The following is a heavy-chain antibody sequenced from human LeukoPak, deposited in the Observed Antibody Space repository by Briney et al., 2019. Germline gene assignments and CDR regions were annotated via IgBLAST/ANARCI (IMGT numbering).Heavy chain of an antibody. Sequence: SETLSLTCTVSGGSISSYYWSWIRQPPGKGLEWIGYIYYSGSTNYNPSLKSRVTISVDTSKNQFSLKLSSVTAADTAVYYCASEAYYYDSSGYYKYWGQGTLVTVSS. CDR1: GGSISSYY. CDR3: ASEAYYYDSSGYYKY. D-gene: IGHD3-22*01. CDR2: IYYSGST. V-gene: IGHV4-59*01. J-gene: IGHJ4*02.